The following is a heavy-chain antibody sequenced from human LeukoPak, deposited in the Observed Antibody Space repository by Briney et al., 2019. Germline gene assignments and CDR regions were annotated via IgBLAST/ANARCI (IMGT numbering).Heavy chain of an antibody. Sequence: GGSLRLSCAASGFTFSNYGMHWVRQAPGKGLEWVAVISYDGSNKYYADSVNGRFTISRDNSKNTLYLQMNSLRAEDTAVYYCAKDGGYDILTGPLDYWGQGTLVTVSS. CDR2: ISYDGSNK. CDR3: AKDGGYDILTGPLDY. D-gene: IGHD3-9*01. CDR1: GFTFSNYG. J-gene: IGHJ4*02. V-gene: IGHV3-30*18.